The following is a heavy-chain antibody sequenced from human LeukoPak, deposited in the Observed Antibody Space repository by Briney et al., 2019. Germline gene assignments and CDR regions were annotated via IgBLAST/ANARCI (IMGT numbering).Heavy chain of an antibody. CDR3: AKDLEDSSGYPWGYFDY. Sequence: GGSLRLSCAASGFTFSSYGMHWVRQAPGKGLEWVAVISYDRSNKYYADSVKGRFTISRDNSKNTLYLQMNSLRAEDTAVYYCAKDLEDSSGYPWGYFDYWGQGTLVTVSS. CDR2: ISYDRSNK. D-gene: IGHD3-22*01. J-gene: IGHJ4*02. CDR1: GFTFSSYG. V-gene: IGHV3-30*18.